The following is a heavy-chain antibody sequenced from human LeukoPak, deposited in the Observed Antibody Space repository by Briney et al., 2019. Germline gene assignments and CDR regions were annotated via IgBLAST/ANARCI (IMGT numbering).Heavy chain of an antibody. CDR1: GYSFTSYW. J-gene: IGHJ4*02. CDR3: ARHGVYSSGWDHYFDY. V-gene: IGHV5-51*01. Sequence: GESLKISCKGSGYSFTSYWIGWVRQMPGKGLEWMGIIYPGDSDTRYSPSFQGQVTISADKSISTAYLQWSSLKTSDTAMYYCARHGVYSSGWDHYFDYWSQGTLVTVSS. CDR2: IYPGDSDT. D-gene: IGHD6-19*01.